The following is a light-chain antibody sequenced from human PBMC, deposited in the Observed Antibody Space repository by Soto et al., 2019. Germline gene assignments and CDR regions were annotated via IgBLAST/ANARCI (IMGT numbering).Light chain of an antibody. V-gene: IGKV3-11*01. Sequence: ETVLTQSPATLSLSPGERATLSCRASESVSNSLAWYQHKPGQAPRLLIYNASNRATGIPARFSGSGSGTDFTLTISSLEPEDFAVYFCQHRAGWPPALTVGGGTKVEIK. J-gene: IGKJ4*01. CDR2: NAS. CDR3: QHRAGWPPALT. CDR1: ESVSNS.